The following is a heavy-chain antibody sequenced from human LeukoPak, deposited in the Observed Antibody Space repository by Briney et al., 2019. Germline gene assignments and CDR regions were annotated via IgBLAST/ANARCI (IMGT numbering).Heavy chain of an antibody. V-gene: IGHV3-74*01. CDR2: INTEGSST. CDR3: AKGPNYDILTGWRKTYNGFDI. Sequence: GGSLRLSCAASGFTFRTYWMHWVRHAPGKGLMWVSRINTEGSSTSYADSVKGRFTMSRDNSKHTLYLQMNSLRAEDTAVYYCAKGPNYDILTGWRKTYNGFDIWGQGTMVTVSS. CDR1: GFTFRTYW. D-gene: IGHD3-9*01. J-gene: IGHJ3*02.